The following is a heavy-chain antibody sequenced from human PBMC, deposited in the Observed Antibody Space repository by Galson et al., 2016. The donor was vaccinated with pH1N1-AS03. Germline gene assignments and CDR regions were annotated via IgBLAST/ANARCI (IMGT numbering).Heavy chain of an antibody. CDR1: GFTFGSFA. D-gene: IGHD2-15*01. Sequence: SLRLSCAASGFTFGSFAMSWVRQAPGKGLEWVSAISGSGNNTYYGDSVKGRLTISRDNSKHMLYLQMNSLRAEDTAVYYCAKDKGLGGGSCYQYWGQGTLVTVSS. J-gene: IGHJ4*02. CDR3: AKDKGLGGGSCYQY. CDR2: ISGSGNNT. V-gene: IGHV3-23*01.